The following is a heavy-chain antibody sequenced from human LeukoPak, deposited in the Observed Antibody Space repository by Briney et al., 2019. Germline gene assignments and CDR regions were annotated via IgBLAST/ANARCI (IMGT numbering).Heavy chain of an antibody. D-gene: IGHD2-15*01. CDR2: ISNNGGYT. CDR3: AKQLGYCSDGSCYFPY. J-gene: IGHJ4*02. Sequence: GGSLRLSCAASGFTFSNPAMSWVRQAPGKGLAWVSAISNNGGYTYYADSVQGRFTISRDNSKSTLCLQMNSLRAEDTAVYYCAKQLGYCSDGSCYFPYWGQGTLVTVSS. CDR1: GFTFSNPA. V-gene: IGHV3-23*01.